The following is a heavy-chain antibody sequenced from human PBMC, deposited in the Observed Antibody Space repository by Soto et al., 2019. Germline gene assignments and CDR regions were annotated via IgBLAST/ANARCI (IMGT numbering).Heavy chain of an antibody. J-gene: IGHJ6*02. CDR3: ATRSSPVYYYGMDV. D-gene: IGHD4-4*01. CDR2: IDPSDSYT. Sequence: PGESLKISCKGSGYSFTSYWISWVRQMPGKGLEWMGRIDPSDSYTNYSPSFQGHVTISADRSISTAYLQWSSLKASDTAMYYCATRSSPVYYYGMDVWGQGTTVTVSS. CDR1: GYSFTSYW. V-gene: IGHV5-10-1*01.